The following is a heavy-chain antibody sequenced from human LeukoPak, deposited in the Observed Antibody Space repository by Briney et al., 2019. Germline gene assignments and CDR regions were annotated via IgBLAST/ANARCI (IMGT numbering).Heavy chain of an antibody. CDR3: AREMGSAAGDY. CDR1: GFTVSSNY. D-gene: IGHD6-13*01. Sequence: GGSLRLSCAASGFTVSSNYMSWVRQAPGKGLEWVSVIYSGGSTYYADSVKGRFTISRDNSKNTLYLQMNSLRAEDTAVYYCAREMGSAAGDYWGQGTLVTVSS. CDR2: IYSGGST. V-gene: IGHV3-66*01. J-gene: IGHJ4*02.